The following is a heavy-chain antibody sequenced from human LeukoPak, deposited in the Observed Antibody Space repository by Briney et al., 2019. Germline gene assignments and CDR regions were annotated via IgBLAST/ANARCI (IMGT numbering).Heavy chain of an antibody. J-gene: IGHJ5*02. Sequence: ASVKVSCKASGYTFTSYYMHWVRQAPGQGLEWMGIINPSGGSTSYAQKFQGRVTMTRDTSTSTVYMELSSLRSEDTAVYYCARGLSKNVLRFLEWLLVWFDPWGQGTLVTVSS. CDR3: ARGLSKNVLRFLEWLLVWFDP. D-gene: IGHD3-3*01. CDR2: INPSGGST. CDR1: GYTFTSYY. V-gene: IGHV1-46*01.